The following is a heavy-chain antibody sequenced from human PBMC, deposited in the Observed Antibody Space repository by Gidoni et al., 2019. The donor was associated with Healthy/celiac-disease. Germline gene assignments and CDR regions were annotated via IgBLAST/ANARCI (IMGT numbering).Heavy chain of an antibody. CDR3: ARLHDYGDYVDAFDI. V-gene: IGHV3-30-3*01. Sequence: QVQLVESGGGVVQPGGSVRLSCAASGFPFSSYAMHWVRQAPGKGLGWVAVISYDGSNKYYADSVKGRFTISRDNSKNTLYLQMNSLRAEDTAVYYCARLHDYGDYVDAFDIWGQGTMVTVSS. J-gene: IGHJ3*02. D-gene: IGHD4-17*01. CDR2: ISYDGSNK. CDR1: GFPFSSYA.